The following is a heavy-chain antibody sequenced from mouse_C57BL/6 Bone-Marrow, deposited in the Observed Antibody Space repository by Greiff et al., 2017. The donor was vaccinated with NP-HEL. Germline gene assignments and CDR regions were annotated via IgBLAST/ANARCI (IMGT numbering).Heavy chain of an antibody. CDR2: IYPRSGNT. Sequence: QVQLQQSGAELARPGASVKLSCKASGYTFTSYGISWVKQRTGQGLEWIGEIYPRSGNTYYNEKFKGKATLTADKSSSTAYMELRSLTSDDSAVYFCADEGWLLPFDYWGQGTTLTVSS. J-gene: IGHJ2*01. CDR1: GYTFTSYG. CDR3: ADEGWLLPFDY. D-gene: IGHD2-3*01. V-gene: IGHV1-81*01.